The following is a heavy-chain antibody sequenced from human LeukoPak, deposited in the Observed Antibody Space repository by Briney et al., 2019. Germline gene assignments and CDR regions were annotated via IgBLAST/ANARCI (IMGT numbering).Heavy chain of an antibody. V-gene: IGHV1-2*02. CDR1: VYTFSDYY. CDR2: INPKSGGT. D-gene: IGHD6-19*01. J-gene: IGHJ4*02. CDR3: AREADYYGY. Sequence: ASVKASCKASVYTFSDYYMHWVRQAPGQGLEWMGWINPKSGGTNYAQKFQGRVTMTRDTSISTTYMELSRLRSDDTAVYYCAREADYYGYWGQGTLVTVSS.